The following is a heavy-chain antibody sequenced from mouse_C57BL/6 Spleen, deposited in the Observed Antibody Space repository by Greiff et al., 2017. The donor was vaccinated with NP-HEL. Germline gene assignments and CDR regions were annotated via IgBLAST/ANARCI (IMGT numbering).Heavy chain of an antibody. D-gene: IGHD2-2*01. V-gene: IGHV5-16*01. CDR1: GFTFSDYY. CDR3: AREGYEGGFDY. Sequence: EVKLVESEGGLVQPGRSMKLSCTASGFTFSDYYMAWVRQVPEKGLEWVANINYDGSSTYYLDSLKSRFIISRDNAKNILYLQMSSLKSEDTATYYCAREGYEGGFDYWGQGTTLTVSS. CDR2: INYDGSST. J-gene: IGHJ2*01.